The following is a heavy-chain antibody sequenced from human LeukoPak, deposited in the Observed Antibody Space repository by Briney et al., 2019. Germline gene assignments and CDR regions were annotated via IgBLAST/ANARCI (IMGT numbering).Heavy chain of an antibody. J-gene: IGHJ1*01. Sequence: PGRSLRLSCAASGFTFSRYATHWARQAPGKGLEWVAVTSYDESNKEFADSVKGRFTISRDNSKNTLYLGMNSLRANDTAVYYCATYAYWGQGTLVTVSS. CDR2: TSYDESNK. CDR3: ATYAY. CDR1: GFTFSRYA. V-gene: IGHV3-30-3*01.